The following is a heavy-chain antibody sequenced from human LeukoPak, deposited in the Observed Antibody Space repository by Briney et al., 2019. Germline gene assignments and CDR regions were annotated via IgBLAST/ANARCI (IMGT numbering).Heavy chain of an antibody. J-gene: IGHJ4*02. CDR2: ISGSGGST. CDR1: GFTFSSYA. Sequence: PGGSLRLSCAASGFTFSSYAMSWVRQAPGKGLERVSAISGSGGSTYYADSVKGRFTISRDNSKNTLYLQMNSLRAEDTAVYYCAKGGDIVVVPAAMRAYFDYWGQGTLVTVSS. D-gene: IGHD2-2*01. V-gene: IGHV3-23*01. CDR3: AKGGDIVVVPAAMRAYFDY.